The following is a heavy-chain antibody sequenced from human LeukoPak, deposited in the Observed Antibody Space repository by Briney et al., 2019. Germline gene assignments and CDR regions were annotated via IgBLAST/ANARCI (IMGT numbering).Heavy chain of an antibody. CDR3: ARMGYCSGGSCYRLGYFDY. J-gene: IGHJ4*02. V-gene: IGHV3-66*01. CDR1: GFTFRDYN. D-gene: IGHD2-15*01. CDR2: IYSGGST. Sequence: TGGSLRLSCAASGFTFRDYNMSWVRQAPGKGLEWVSVIYSGGSTYYAASVKGRFTISRDNSKNTLYLQMNSLRAEDTAVYYCARMGYCSGGSCYRLGYFDYWGQGTLVTVSS.